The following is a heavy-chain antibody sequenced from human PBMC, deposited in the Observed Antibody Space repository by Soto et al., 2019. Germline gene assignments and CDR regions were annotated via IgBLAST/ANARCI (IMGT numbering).Heavy chain of an antibody. D-gene: IGHD6-6*01. CDR1: GFTFSSYG. V-gene: IGHV3-33*01. J-gene: IGHJ6*02. Sequence: QVQLVESGGGMVQPGRSLRLSCAASGFTFSSYGMHWVRQAPGKGLEWVAVIWYDGSNTYYADSLKGRFTISRDNSKNTVYLQMNSLRAEDPAVYYCAREYQLVRSVGYYYYGMDVWGQGTTVTVSS. CDR2: IWYDGSNT. CDR3: AREYQLVRSVGYYYYGMDV.